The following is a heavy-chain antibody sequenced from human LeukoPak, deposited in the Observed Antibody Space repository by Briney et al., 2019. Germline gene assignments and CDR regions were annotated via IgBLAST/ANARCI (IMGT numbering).Heavy chain of an antibody. D-gene: IGHD2-8*01. CDR1: GYTFTGYY. CDR3: ARSSRNGAATRGNWFDP. V-gene: IGHV1-2*02. J-gene: IGHJ5*02. Sequence: ASVKVSCKASGYTFTGYYMHWVRQAPGQGLEWMGWINPNSGGTNYAQKFQGRVTMTRDTSISTAYMELSRLRSDDTAVYYCARSSRNGAATRGNWFDPWAREPWSPSPQ. CDR2: INPNSGGT.